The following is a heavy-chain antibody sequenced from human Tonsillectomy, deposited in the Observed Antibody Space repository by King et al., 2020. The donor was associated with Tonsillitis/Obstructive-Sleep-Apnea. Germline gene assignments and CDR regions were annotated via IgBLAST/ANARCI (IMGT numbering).Heavy chain of an antibody. Sequence: VQLVESGGGLVQPGGSLRLSCAASGFTFSSYWIHWVRRAPGKGLLWCARINSDGSSTDYADSVKGRFIIPIDNAKNTLYLQMNSLGAEDTAVYYCARCFGSGYTNWYFDLWGRGTLVTVSS. J-gene: IGHJ2*01. V-gene: IGHV3-74*01. CDR1: GFTFSSYW. CDR3: ARCFGSGYTNWYFDL. CDR2: INSDGSST. D-gene: IGHD3-3*01.